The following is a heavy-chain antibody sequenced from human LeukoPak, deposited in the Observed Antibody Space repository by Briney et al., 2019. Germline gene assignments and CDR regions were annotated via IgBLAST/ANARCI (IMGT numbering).Heavy chain of an antibody. CDR2: ISSSSSYI. V-gene: IGHV3-21*04. CDR3: ARDLASALWFGEAVHFDY. Sequence: PGGSLRLSCAASGFTFSSYSMNWVRQAPGKGLEWVSSISSSSSYIYYADSVKGRFTISRDNAKNSLYLQMNSLRAEDTAVYYCARDLASALWFGEAVHFDYWGQGTLVTVSS. CDR1: GFTFSSYS. J-gene: IGHJ4*02. D-gene: IGHD3-10*01.